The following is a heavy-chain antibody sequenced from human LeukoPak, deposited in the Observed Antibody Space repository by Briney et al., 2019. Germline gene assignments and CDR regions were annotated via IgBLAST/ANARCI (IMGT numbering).Heavy chain of an antibody. J-gene: IGHJ3*02. CDR2: INHSGST. D-gene: IGHD3-10*01. CDR3: ASPGSGRHAFDI. Sequence: SETLSLTCAVYGGSFSGYYWSWIRQPPGKGLEWIGEINHSGSTNYNPSLKSRVAISVDTSKNQFSLKLSSVTAADTAVYYCASPGSGRHAFDIWGQGTMVTVSS. V-gene: IGHV4-34*01. CDR1: GGSFSGYY.